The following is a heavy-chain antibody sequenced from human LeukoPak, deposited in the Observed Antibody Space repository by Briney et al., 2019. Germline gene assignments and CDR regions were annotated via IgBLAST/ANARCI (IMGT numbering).Heavy chain of an antibody. V-gene: IGHV3-9*01. CDR3: AKDLSSAITSALVLDV. Sequence: GGSLRLSCAASGFTFDDYAMHWVRQAPGKGLEWVSGITWNRDNIGYGDSVKGRFTISRDNVKNVLYLQMTSLRPQDTALYYCAKDLSSAITSALVLDVWGQGTTVIVSS. J-gene: IGHJ6*02. CDR2: ITWNRDNI. CDR1: GFTFDDYA. D-gene: IGHD3-22*01.